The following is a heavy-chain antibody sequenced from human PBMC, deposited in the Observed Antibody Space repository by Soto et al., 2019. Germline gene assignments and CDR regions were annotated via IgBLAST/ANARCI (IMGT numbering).Heavy chain of an antibody. CDR2: IIGGGTT. J-gene: IGHJ4*02. V-gene: IGHV3-23*01. CDR3: AKDRQADGRGTIDS. D-gene: IGHD2-8*01. Sequence: GGSLRLSCAASGFTFSTYTMNWVRQGPGQGLEWVSAIIGGGTTYYADSVKGRFTISRDDSKNTLYLQMNSLRAEDTAIYYCAKDRQADGRGTIDSWAQGAQVTVSS. CDR1: GFTFSTYT.